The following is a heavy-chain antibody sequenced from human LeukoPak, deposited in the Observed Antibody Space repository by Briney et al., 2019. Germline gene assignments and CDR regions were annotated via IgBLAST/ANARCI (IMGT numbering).Heavy chain of an antibody. CDR1: GFTFSSYE. Sequence: PGGSLRLSCAASGFTFSSYEMNWVRQAPGKGLEWVSSINGNGGSTYYADSVKGRFTISRDNSKNTLYLQMNSLRAEDTAVYYCAKGTMARGFDYWGQGTLVTVSS. CDR3: AKGTMARGFDY. J-gene: IGHJ4*02. V-gene: IGHV3-23*01. CDR2: INGNGGST. D-gene: IGHD3-10*01.